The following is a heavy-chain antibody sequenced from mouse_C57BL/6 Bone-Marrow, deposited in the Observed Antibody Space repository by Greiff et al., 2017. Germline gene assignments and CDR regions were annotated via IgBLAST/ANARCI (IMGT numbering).Heavy chain of an antibody. CDR2: IYPGSGST. D-gene: IGHD1-1*01. V-gene: IGHV1-55*01. CDR1: GYTFTSYW. J-gene: IGHJ3*01. Sequence: QVQLQQPGAELVKPGASVKMSCKASGYTFTSYWIPWVKQRPGQGLEWIGDIYPGSGSTNYNEKFKSKATLTVDTSSSTAYMQLSSLTSEDSAVYYCARGSGSSPAWFAYWGQGTLVTVSA. CDR3: ARGSGSSPAWFAY.